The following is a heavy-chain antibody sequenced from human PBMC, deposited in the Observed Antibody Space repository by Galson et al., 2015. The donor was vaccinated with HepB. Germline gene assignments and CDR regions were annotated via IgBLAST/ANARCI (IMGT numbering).Heavy chain of an antibody. CDR3: ARDRDSSSWHRDAFDI. CDR1: GFTFSSYG. Sequence: SLRLSCAASGFTFSSYGTHWVRQAPGKGLEWVAVIWYDGSNKYYADSVKGRFTSSRDNSKNTLYLQMNSLRAEDTAVYYCARDRDSSSWHRDAFDIWGQGTMVTVSS. J-gene: IGHJ3*02. D-gene: IGHD6-13*01. CDR2: IWYDGSNK. V-gene: IGHV3-33*08.